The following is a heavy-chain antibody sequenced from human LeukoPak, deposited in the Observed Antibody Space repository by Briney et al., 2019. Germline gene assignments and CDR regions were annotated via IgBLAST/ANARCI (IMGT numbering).Heavy chain of an antibody. J-gene: IGHJ6*02. CDR2: ISGSGGST. CDR3: AKYYSSYDILTGYRPSLHYYGMDV. Sequence: GGSLRLSCAASGFTFSSHAMSWVRQAPGKGLEWVSAISGSGGSTYYADSVKGRFTISRDNSKNTLYLQMNSLRAEDTAVYYCAKYYSSYDILTGYRPSLHYYGMDVWGQGTTVTVSS. V-gene: IGHV3-23*01. D-gene: IGHD3-9*01. CDR1: GFTFSSHA.